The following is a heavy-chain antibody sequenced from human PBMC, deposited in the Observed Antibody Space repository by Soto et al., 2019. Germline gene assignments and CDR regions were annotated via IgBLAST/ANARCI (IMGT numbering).Heavy chain of an antibody. CDR3: VRISVAYYDSLRRDSYYFDY. D-gene: IGHD3-22*01. V-gene: IGHV4-59*11. Sequence: QVQLQESGPGLVKPSETLSLTCSVSGGSISSHYWSWIRQPPGKGLEWIGYIYFSGSTNYNPSLKRRVTISVATLKKQCSLKLRSVTDADTAVYYCVRISVAYYDSLRRDSYYFDYWLEGTLVTVS. CDR2: IYFSGST. J-gene: IGHJ4*02. CDR1: GGSISSHY.